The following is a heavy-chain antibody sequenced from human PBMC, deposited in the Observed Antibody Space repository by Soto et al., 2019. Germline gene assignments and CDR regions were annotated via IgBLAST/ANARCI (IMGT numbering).Heavy chain of an antibody. D-gene: IGHD1-1*01. CDR3: ARRWVQPELPGGDYMDV. J-gene: IGHJ6*03. Sequence: EVQLVESGGGLVQPGGSLRLSCAASGFTFTIYWMSWVRQAPGKGLEWVANIKHDGSDKYYVDSVKGRFTTSRDNARNSLDLQMNSLTAEDTDVYSCARRWVQPELPGGDYMDVWGKGTTVTVSS. CDR1: GFTFTIYW. V-gene: IGHV3-7*01. CDR2: IKHDGSDK.